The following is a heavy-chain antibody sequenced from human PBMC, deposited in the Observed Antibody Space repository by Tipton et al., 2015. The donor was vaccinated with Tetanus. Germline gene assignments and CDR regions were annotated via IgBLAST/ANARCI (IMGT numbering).Heavy chain of an antibody. CDR1: GFTVSSNY. CDR2: IKQDGSEK. V-gene: IGHV3-7*03. CDR3: ARLTTVTSTVPAAFDY. Sequence: SLRLSCAASGFTVSSNYMSWVRQAPGKGLEWVANIKQDGSEKYYVDSVKGRFTISRDNAKNSLYLQMNSLRSEDTAVYYCARLTTVTSTVPAAFDYWGQGTLVTVSS. J-gene: IGHJ4*02. D-gene: IGHD4-17*01.